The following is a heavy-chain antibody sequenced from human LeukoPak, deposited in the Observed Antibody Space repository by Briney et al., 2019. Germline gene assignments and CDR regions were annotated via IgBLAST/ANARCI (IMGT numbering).Heavy chain of an antibody. CDR2: IIPIFGTA. CDR1: GYTFTSYA. CDR3: ARDGQGYCSGGSCYSPFASWFDP. V-gene: IGHV1-69*06. J-gene: IGHJ5*02. Sequence: ASVKVSCKASGYTFTSYAMNWVRQAPGQGLEWMGGIIPIFGTANYAQKFQGRVTITADKSTSTAYMELSSLRSEDTAVYYCARDGQGYCSGGSCYSPFASWFDPWGQGTLVTVSS. D-gene: IGHD2-15*01.